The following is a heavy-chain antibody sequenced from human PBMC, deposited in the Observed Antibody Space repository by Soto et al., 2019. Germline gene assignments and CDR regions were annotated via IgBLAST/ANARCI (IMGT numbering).Heavy chain of an antibody. CDR2: ISGSGRMT. V-gene: IGHV3-23*04. J-gene: IGHJ4*02. Sequence: EAQLVESGGDLVQPRGSLRLSCAASGFTFRNFAMTWVRQAPWKGLEWVSGISGSGRMTYYAHSVKGRFTVSRDNSKNSMYLQMDSLRAEDTAVYYCSKEAEESVNEPIPGDCWGQGTVVTVSS. CDR3: SKEAEESVNEPIPGDC. D-gene: IGHD1-1*01. CDR1: GFTFRNFA.